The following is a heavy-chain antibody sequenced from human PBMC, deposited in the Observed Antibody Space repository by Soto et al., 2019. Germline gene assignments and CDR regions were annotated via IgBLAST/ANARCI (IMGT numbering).Heavy chain of an antibody. CDR2: ISYDGSNK. D-gene: IGHD3-16*02. CDR1: GFTFSSYG. J-gene: IGHJ3*02. CDR3: AKELSSIRWVVDIWGSYRCHDAFDI. V-gene: IGHV3-30*18. Sequence: PGGSLRLSCAASGFTFSSYGMHWVRQAPGKGLEWVAVISYDGSNKYYADSVKGRFTISRDNSKNTLYLQMNSLRAEDTAVYYCAKELSSIRWVVDIWGSYRCHDAFDIWGQGTMVTVSS.